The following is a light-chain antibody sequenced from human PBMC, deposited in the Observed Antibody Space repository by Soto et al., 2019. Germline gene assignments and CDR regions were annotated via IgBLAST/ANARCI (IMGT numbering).Light chain of an antibody. Sequence: QLTQSPSSLSASVGDRVTITCRASQDINIFLEWYQQKPGKAPKLLIYGPSTLQSGVPSRFSGSGSRTDFTLTISSMQAEDFATYYCKQLNSFPIPFGPGTKVDIK. CDR1: QDINIF. J-gene: IGKJ3*01. CDR3: KQLNSFPIP. CDR2: GPS. V-gene: IGKV1-9*01.